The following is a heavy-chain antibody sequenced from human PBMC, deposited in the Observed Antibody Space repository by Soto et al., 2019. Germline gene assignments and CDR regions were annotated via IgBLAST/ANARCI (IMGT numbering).Heavy chain of an antibody. V-gene: IGHV3-33*01. CDR2: IWYDGSNK. Sequence: GGSLRLSCAASGFTFSSYGMHWVRQAPGKGLEWVAVIWYDGSNKYYADSVKGRFTISRDNSKNTLYLQMNSLRAEDTAVYYCARDRGSSGWYEGDYWGQGTLVTVSS. CDR1: GFTFSSYG. CDR3: ARDRGSSGWYEGDY. J-gene: IGHJ4*02. D-gene: IGHD6-19*01.